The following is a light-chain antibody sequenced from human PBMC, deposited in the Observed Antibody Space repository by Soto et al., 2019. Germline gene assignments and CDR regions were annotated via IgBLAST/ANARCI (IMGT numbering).Light chain of an antibody. CDR3: CSYAGSYTLV. CDR1: NSNLGAGYD. CDR2: GNR. J-gene: IGLJ3*02. Sequence: QSVLTQPPSVSGAPGQRVTISCTGNNSNLGAGYDVHWYQQLPGAAPKLVIFGNRNRPSGVPERFSGSKSGNTASLTISGLQAEDEADYYCCSYAGSYTLVFGGGTQLTVL. V-gene: IGLV1-40*01.